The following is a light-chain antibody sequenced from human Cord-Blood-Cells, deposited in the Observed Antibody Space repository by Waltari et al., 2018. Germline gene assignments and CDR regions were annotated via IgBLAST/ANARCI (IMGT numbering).Light chain of an antibody. V-gene: IGLV2-8*01. J-gene: IGLJ1*01. CDR2: EVS. Sequence: QSALTQPPSASGSPGQSVTISCPGTSSDVGGYNYVSWYQQHPGKAPKLMINEVSKRPSGVPDRFSGSKSGNTASLTVSGLQAEDEADYYGSSYAGSNNYVLGTGPKVTVL. CDR1: SSDVGGYNY. CDR3: SSYAGSNNYV.